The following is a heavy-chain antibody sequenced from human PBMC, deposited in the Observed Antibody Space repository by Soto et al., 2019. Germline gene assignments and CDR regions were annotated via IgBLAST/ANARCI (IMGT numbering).Heavy chain of an antibody. J-gene: IGHJ4*02. D-gene: IGHD1-26*01. CDR3: ASSLGATHGY. V-gene: IGHV3-7*03. Sequence: EVQLVESGGGLVQPGGSLRLSCAASGISFSSYWMSWVRQAPGKGLEWVANIKQDGRDKYYVDSVEGRFTISRDNARNSLYLQMDSLRAEDTAVYFCASSLGATHGYWGPGFLVIVSS. CDR1: GISFSSYW. CDR2: IKQDGRDK.